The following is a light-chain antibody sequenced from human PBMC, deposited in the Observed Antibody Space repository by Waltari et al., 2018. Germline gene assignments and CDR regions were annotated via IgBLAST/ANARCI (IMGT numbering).Light chain of an antibody. J-gene: IGKJ2*01. CDR1: QSISSW. V-gene: IGKV1-5*03. CDR3: QQYNNYPYT. CDR2: KAS. Sequence: DTQLTQSPSFLSASVGDRVTITCRASQSISSWLAWYQQKPGKAPKILIKKASSLESGVPSRFTGSGSGTEFTLTISSLQPDDFATYYCQQYNNYPYTFGQGTKLEIK.